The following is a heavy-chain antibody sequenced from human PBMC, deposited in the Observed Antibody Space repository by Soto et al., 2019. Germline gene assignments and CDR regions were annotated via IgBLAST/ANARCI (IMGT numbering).Heavy chain of an antibody. D-gene: IGHD6-19*01. CDR1: GGSISGYY. Sequence: PSETLSLTCTVSGGSISGYYWSWIRQPPGKGLEWIGYIYYSGSTNYNPSLKSRVTISVDTSKNQFSLKLSSVTAADTAVYYCARVIRQWVWYFDYWGQGTLVTVSS. J-gene: IGHJ4*02. CDR2: IYYSGST. CDR3: ARVIRQWVWYFDY. V-gene: IGHV4-59*01.